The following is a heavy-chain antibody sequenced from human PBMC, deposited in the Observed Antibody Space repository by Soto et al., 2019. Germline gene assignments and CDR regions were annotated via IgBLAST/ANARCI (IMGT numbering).Heavy chain of an antibody. Sequence: SETLSLTCAVYGGSFSGYYWSWIRQPPGKGLEWIGEINHSGSTNYNPSLKSRVTISVDTSKNQFSLKLSSVTAADTAVYYCARLWPEYFDYWGQGTLVTVSS. CDR2: INHSGST. CDR1: GGSFSGYY. CDR3: ARLWPEYFDY. D-gene: IGHD2-21*01. V-gene: IGHV4-34*01. J-gene: IGHJ4*02.